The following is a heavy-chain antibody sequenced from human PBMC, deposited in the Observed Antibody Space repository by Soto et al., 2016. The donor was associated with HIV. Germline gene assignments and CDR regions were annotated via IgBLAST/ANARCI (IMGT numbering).Heavy chain of an antibody. CDR3: TTDLVSDYGDYVLRVFDY. D-gene: IGHD4-17*01. CDR1: GFTFSNAW. Sequence: EVQLVESGGGLVKPGGSLRLSCAASGFTFSNAWLSWVRQAPGKGLEWVGRIKSKTDGGTKDYAAPVKGRFTISRDDSKNTLYLQMNSLKTEDAAVYYCTTDLVSDYGDYVLRVFDYWGQGTLVTVSS. J-gene: IGHJ4*02. V-gene: IGHV3-15*01. CDR2: IKSKTDGGTK.